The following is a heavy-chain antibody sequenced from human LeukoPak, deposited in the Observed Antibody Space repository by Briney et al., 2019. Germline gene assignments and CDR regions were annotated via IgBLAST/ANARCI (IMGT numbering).Heavy chain of an antibody. J-gene: IGHJ4*02. V-gene: IGHV1-18*01. Sequence: ASVKVSCKASGYTFTSYDISWVRQAPGQGLEWMGWISAYNDNTNYAQKLQGRVTMTTDTSTSTAYMDLRSLRSDDTAVYYCARFRAGVGEPYGDYWGQGTLVTVSS. CDR1: GYTFTSYD. CDR2: ISAYNDNT. D-gene: IGHD3-10*01. CDR3: ARFRAGVGEPYGDY.